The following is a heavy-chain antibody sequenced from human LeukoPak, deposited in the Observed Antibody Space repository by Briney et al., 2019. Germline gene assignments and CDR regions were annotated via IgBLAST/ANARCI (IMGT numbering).Heavy chain of an antibody. V-gene: IGHV1-18*04. D-gene: IGHD3-9*01. Sequence: ASVKVSCKASGYTFTSYGISWVRQAPGQGLEWMGWISDYNGNTNYAQKLQGRVTMTIDTSTSTAYMELRSLRSDDTAVYYCARGGALRYFDWLSLGDAFDIWGQGTMVTVSS. J-gene: IGHJ3*02. CDR1: GYTFTSYG. CDR3: ARGGALRYFDWLSLGDAFDI. CDR2: ISDYNGNT.